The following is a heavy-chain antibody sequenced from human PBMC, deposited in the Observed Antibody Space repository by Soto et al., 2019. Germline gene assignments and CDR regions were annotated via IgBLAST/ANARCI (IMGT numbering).Heavy chain of an antibody. CDR3: AKDLVPVYCNSPGCSAKHFDY. Sequence: PGGSLRLSCAASGFTFSNYAMHWVRQAPGKGLEWLAIISYDGDNEYYADTVRGQFTISRDNSKNTLYLQTNNLRHKETDVYYCAKDLVPVYCNSPGCSAKHFDYWGQGTLVTVSS. CDR1: GFTFSNYA. J-gene: IGHJ4*02. CDR2: ISYDGDNE. D-gene: IGHD2-2*01. V-gene: IGHV3-30*18.